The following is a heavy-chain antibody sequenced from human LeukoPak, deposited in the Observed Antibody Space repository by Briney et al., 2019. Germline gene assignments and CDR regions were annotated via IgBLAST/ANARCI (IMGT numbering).Heavy chain of an antibody. D-gene: IGHD4-23*01. J-gene: IGHJ4*02. CDR3: ARVSNYGGNFSFDY. CDR2: ISYDGSNK. V-gene: IGHV3-30*03. Sequence: PGGSLRLSCAASGFTFSSYWMSWVRQAPGKGLEWVAVISYDGSNKYYADSVKGRFTISRDNSKNTLYLQMNSLRAEDTAVYYCARVSNYGGNFSFDYWGQGTLVTVSS. CDR1: GFTFSSYW.